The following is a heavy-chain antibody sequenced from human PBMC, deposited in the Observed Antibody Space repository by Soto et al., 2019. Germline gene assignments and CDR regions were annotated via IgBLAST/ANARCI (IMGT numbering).Heavy chain of an antibody. CDR3: ASVNYGVSTAQQRYYNY. CDR2: ISWGGGRT. D-gene: IGHD3-9*01. Sequence: GGSLRLSCAASGFSFEDYTMHWVRHTPGKGPEWLSLISWGGGRTLYSDSVKGRFIISRDNSKNTLYLQMNSLTTEDTALYFCASVNYGVSTAQQRYYNYRRQGTRVTFSS. J-gene: IGHJ4*02. V-gene: IGHV3-43*01. CDR1: GFSFEDYT.